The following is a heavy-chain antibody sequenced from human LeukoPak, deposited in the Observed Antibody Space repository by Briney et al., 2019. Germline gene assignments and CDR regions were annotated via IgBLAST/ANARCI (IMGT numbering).Heavy chain of an antibody. CDR2: INPSGGST. Sequence: GASVKVSCKASGYTFASYYMHWVRQARGQGLEWVGIINPSGGSTSYAQKFQGRVTMTRDTSTSTVYMELSSLRSEDTAVYYCARAVGANYYDSSGYFDYWGQGTLVTVSS. J-gene: IGHJ4*02. CDR1: GYTFASYY. D-gene: IGHD3-22*01. V-gene: IGHV1-46*01. CDR3: ARAVGANYYDSSGYFDY.